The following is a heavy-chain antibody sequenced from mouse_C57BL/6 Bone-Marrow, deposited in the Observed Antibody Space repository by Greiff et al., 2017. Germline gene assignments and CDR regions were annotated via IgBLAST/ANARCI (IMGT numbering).Heavy chain of an antibody. Sequence: VQLKESGAELVRPGASVKLSCTASGFNIKDDYTHWVKQRPEQGLEWIGWIDPENGDTEYASKFQGKATITADTSSNTAYLQLSSLTSEDTAVYYCTTDYFDYWGQGTTLTVSS. CDR3: TTDYFDY. V-gene: IGHV14-4*01. CDR2: IDPENGDT. CDR1: GFNIKDDY. J-gene: IGHJ2*01.